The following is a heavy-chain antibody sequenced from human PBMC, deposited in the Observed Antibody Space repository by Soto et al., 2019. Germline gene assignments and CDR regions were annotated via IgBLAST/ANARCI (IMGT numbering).Heavy chain of an antibody. CDR3: AKEWEYYYYGMDV. CDR2: ISYDGSNK. V-gene: IGHV3-30*18. J-gene: IGHJ6*01. Sequence: QVQLVESGGGVVQPGRSLRLSCAASGFTFSSYGMHWVRQAPGKGLEWVAVISYDGSNKYYADSVKGRFTISRDNSKNTLYLQMNSLRAEDTAVYYCAKEWEYYYYGMDVW. CDR1: GFTFSSYG. D-gene: IGHD1-26*01.